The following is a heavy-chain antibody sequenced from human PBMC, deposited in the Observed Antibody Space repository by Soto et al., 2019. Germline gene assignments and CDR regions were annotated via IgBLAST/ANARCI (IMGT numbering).Heavy chain of an antibody. D-gene: IGHD3-16*01. J-gene: IGHJ5*02. CDR2: IWYDGSNK. Sequence: QVQLVESGGGVVQPGRSLRLSCAASGFTFSSYGMHWVRQAPGKGLEWVAVIWYDGSNKYYADSVKGRFTISRDNSKNTLYLQMNSLRAEDTAVYYCARERGVRRAGGGNPSPNWFDPWGQGTLVTVSS. V-gene: IGHV3-33*01. CDR1: GFTFSSYG. CDR3: ARERGVRRAGGGNPSPNWFDP.